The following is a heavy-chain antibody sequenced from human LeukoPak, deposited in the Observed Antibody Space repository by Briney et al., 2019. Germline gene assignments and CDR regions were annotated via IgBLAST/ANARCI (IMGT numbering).Heavy chain of an antibody. J-gene: IGHJ3*02. CDR3: ARDLYYYDSSGYYLWGFDI. V-gene: IGHV4-61*02. Sequence: PSQTLFLTCSVSGGSISSGSYYWSWIRQPAGTGLEWIGRIYTSGSTNYNPSLKSRVTISVDTSKNQFSLKLSSVTAADTAVYYCARDLYYYDSSGYYLWGFDIWGQGTMVTVSS. CDR2: IYTSGST. D-gene: IGHD3-22*01. CDR1: GGSISSGSYY.